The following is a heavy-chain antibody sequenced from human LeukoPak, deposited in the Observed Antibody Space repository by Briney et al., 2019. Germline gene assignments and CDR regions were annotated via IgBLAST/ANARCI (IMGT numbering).Heavy chain of an antibody. CDR1: GFSVRSNY. J-gene: IGHJ6*03. D-gene: IGHD3-10*01. CDR3: ARGSGSMDV. Sequence: PGGSLRLSCAASGFSVRSNYMTWVRQAPGKGLEWVSVIHSVGSAYYADSVRGRFNISRDNSNNTLYLQLNNLRVEDTAVYFCARGSGSMDVWGKGTAVTISS. CDR2: IHSVGSA. V-gene: IGHV3-66*01.